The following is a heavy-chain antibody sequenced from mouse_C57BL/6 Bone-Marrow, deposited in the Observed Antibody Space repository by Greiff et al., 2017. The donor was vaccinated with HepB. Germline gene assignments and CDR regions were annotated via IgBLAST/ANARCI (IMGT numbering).Heavy chain of an antibody. CDR3: VRVTGVYYAMDY. Sequence: EVQRVESGGGLVQPKGSLKLSCAASGFSFNTYAMNWVRQAPGKGLEWVARIRSKSNNYATYYADSVKDRFTISRDDSEIMLYLQMNNLKTEDTAMYYCVRVTGVYYAMDYWGQGTSVTVSS. V-gene: IGHV10-1*01. D-gene: IGHD2-13*01. J-gene: IGHJ4*01. CDR2: IRSKSNNYAT. CDR1: GFSFNTYA.